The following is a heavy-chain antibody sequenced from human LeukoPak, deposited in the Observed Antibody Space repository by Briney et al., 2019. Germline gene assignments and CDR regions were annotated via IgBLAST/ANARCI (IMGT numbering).Heavy chain of an antibody. CDR1: GFTFSSYA. CDR2: ISGSGGST. Sequence: PGGSLRLSCAASGFTFSSYAMSWVRQAPGKGLEWVSAISGSGGSTYYADSVKGRFTISRDNAKNSLYLQMNSLRAEDTAVYYCARDEWLGHFDYWGQGTLVTVSS. D-gene: IGHD6-19*01. J-gene: IGHJ4*02. CDR3: ARDEWLGHFDY. V-gene: IGHV3-23*01.